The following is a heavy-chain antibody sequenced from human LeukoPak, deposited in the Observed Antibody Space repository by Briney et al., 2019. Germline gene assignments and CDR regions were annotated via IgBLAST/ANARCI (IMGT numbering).Heavy chain of an antibody. CDR3: ARGPYSSGSSADY. CDR1: GFTFSSYE. V-gene: IGHV3-48*03. D-gene: IGHD6-19*01. CDR2: ISSSGSTR. J-gene: IGHJ4*02. Sequence: GGSLRLSCAASGFTFSSYEMNWVRQAPGKGLEWVSYISSSGSTRYYADSVKGRFTISRDNAKNSLYLQMNSLRAEDTAVYYCARGPYSSGSSADYWGQGTLVTVSS.